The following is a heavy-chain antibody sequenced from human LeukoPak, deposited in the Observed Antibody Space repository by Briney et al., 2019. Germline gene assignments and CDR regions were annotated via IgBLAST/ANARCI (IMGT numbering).Heavy chain of an antibody. V-gene: IGHV1-69*01. J-gene: IGHJ4*02. CDR2: ITPIFGTA. CDR3: ATGPWNSSSWGDY. Sequence: SVKVSCKASGGTFISYAINWVGQAPGQGGEGMGGITPIFGTANSAQKFQGRVTITADESTSTAYMELSSLRSEDTAVYYCATGPWNSSSWGDYWGQGTLVTVSS. D-gene: IGHD6-13*01. CDR1: GGTFISYA.